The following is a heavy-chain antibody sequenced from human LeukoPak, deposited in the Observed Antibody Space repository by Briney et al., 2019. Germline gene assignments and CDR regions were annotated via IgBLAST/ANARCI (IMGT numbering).Heavy chain of an antibody. CDR3: ACEYCSGGNCYFDY. J-gene: IGHJ4*02. CDR2: IFPGDSDT. CDR1: EYSFATYW. D-gene: IGHD2-15*01. V-gene: IGHV5-51*01. Sequence: PGESLKISCKGSEYSFATYWIGWVRQVPGQGLEWMGIIFPGDSDTRYSPSFQGQVTISADKSISTAYLQWSSLKASDTAIYYCACEYCSGGNCYFDYWGQGTLVTVSS.